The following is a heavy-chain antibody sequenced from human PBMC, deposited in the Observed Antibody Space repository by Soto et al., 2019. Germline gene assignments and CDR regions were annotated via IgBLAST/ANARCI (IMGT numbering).Heavy chain of an antibody. Sequence: QVQLVQSGAEVKKPGSSVKVSCKASGGTFSSYAISWVRQAPGQGLEWIGGIIPIFGTANYAQKFQVRVTITADESTRTAYMGLRSLRSEDTALYYCARGWGRYCSGGSCYSGGNDYYGMDVWGQGTTVTVSS. V-gene: IGHV1-69*01. CDR3: ARGWGRYCSGGSCYSGGNDYYGMDV. J-gene: IGHJ6*02. D-gene: IGHD2-15*01. CDR2: IIPIFGTA. CDR1: GGTFSSYA.